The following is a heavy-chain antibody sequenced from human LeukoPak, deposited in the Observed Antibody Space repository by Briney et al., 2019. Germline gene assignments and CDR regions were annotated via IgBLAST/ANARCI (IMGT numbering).Heavy chain of an antibody. CDR3: ARDRSANSRVYYFDY. J-gene: IGHJ4*02. CDR1: GFTFSTYW. CDR2: INSDGSST. Sequence: GGSLRLSCAASGFTFSTYWMHWVRQAPGTGLVWVSLINSDGSSTNYADSVKGRFTISRDNSKNTLYLQMNSLRAEDTAVYYCARDRSANSRVYYFDYWGQGTLVTVSS. V-gene: IGHV3-74*01. D-gene: IGHD4/OR15-4a*01.